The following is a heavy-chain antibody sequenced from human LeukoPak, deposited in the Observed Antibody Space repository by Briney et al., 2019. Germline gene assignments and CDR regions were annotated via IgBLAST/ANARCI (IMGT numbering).Heavy chain of an antibody. V-gene: IGHV4-34*01. CDR2: INHSGST. CDR3: ARRRRPRRYGAGDEDY. D-gene: IGHD4/OR15-4a*01. Sequence: SETLSLTCAVYGGSFSGYYWSWIREPPGKGLEWIGEINHSGSTNYNPSLKSRVTISVDTSKNQFSLKLSSVTAADTAVYYCARRRRPRRYGAGDEDYWGQGTLVTVSS. CDR1: GGSFSGYY. J-gene: IGHJ4*02.